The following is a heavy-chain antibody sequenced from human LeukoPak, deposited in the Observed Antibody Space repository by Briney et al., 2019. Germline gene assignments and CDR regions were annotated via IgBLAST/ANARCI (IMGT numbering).Heavy chain of an antibody. CDR3: ARVSSSSDFDY. D-gene: IGHD6-6*01. V-gene: IGHV4-59*01. Sequence: SETLSLTCTVSGGSISSYYWSWLRQPPGKGLEWIGYIYYSGSTNYNPSLKSRVTISVDTSKNQFSLKLSSVTAADTAVYYCARVSSSSDFDYWGQGTLVTVSS. J-gene: IGHJ4*02. CDR2: IYYSGST. CDR1: GGSISSYY.